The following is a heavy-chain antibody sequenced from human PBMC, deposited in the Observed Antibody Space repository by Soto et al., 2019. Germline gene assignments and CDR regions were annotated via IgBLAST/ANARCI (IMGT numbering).Heavy chain of an antibody. Sequence: SETLSLTCAVYGGSFSAYYWSWVRQPPGKGLEWIGEIIHSESTKYNPSLKSRVTISVDTSKNQFSLKLSSVTAADTAVYYCARQRPNAGSWEFANYYGMDVWGQGTPVTVSS. V-gene: IGHV4-34*12. CDR3: ARQRPNAGSWEFANYYGMDV. J-gene: IGHJ6*02. CDR2: IIHSEST. D-gene: IGHD3-10*01. CDR1: GGSFSAYY.